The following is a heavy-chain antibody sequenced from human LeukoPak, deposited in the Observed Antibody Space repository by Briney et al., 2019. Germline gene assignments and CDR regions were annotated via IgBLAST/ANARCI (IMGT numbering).Heavy chain of an antibody. Sequence: PGGSQRLSCVVSGFTFSSNAMSWDRQAPGKGLEWVSGISGSGDSTNYADSVKGRFTISRDNSKNTLYLQMNSLRAEDTAVYYCACSGYCSGGSCYLRYWYFDLWGRGTLLTVSS. J-gene: IGHJ2*01. D-gene: IGHD2-15*01. CDR2: ISGSGDST. CDR3: ACSGYCSGGSCYLRYWYFDL. V-gene: IGHV3-23*01. CDR1: GFTFSSNA.